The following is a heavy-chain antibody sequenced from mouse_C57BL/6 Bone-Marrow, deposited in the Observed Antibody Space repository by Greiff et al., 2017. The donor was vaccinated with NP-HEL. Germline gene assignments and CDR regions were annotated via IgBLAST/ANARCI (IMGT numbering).Heavy chain of an antibody. CDR2: IYPGDGDT. Sequence: VKLQESGPELVKPGASVKISCKASGYAFSSSWMNWVKQRPGKGLEWIGRIYPGDGDTNYNGKFKGKATLTADKSSSTAYMQLSSLTSEDSAVYFCARRGNGYSYFDYRGQGTTLTVSS. V-gene: IGHV1-82*01. CDR3: ARRGNGYSYFDY. D-gene: IGHD2-3*01. J-gene: IGHJ2*01. CDR1: GYAFSSSW.